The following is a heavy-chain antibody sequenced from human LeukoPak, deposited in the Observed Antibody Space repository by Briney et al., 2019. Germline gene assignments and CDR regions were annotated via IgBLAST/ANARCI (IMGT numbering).Heavy chain of an antibody. CDR3: ARDLPGYFGSGESGDY. Sequence: GGSLRLSCAASGFTFGSYNMNWVRQAPGKGLEWVSYISGSASTIYYADSVKGRFTISKDNAKNSLYLQMNSLRAEDTAVYYCARDLPGYFGSGESGDYWGQGTLVIVSS. CDR2: ISGSASTI. J-gene: IGHJ4*02. D-gene: IGHD3-10*01. V-gene: IGHV3-48*01. CDR1: GFTFGSYN.